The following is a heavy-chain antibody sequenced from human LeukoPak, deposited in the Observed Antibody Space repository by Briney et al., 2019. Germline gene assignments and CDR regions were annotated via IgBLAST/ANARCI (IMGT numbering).Heavy chain of an antibody. CDR1: GFTFSTYA. CDR2: ISTNGDST. Sequence: GGSLRLSCAASGFTFSTYAMHWVRQAPGKGLEYVSAISTNGDSTYYADSVKGRFTISRDNSKNTLFLQMGSLRGDDMAVYYCARWGRTSCYDYWGQGTLVTVSS. D-gene: IGHD2-2*01. J-gene: IGHJ4*02. CDR3: ARWGRTSCYDY. V-gene: IGHV3-64*02.